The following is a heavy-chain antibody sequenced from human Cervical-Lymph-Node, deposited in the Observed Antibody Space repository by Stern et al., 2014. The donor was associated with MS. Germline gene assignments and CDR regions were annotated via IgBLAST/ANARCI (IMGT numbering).Heavy chain of an antibody. CDR3: ASLYCSSTSCYNYYYHGMDV. CDR1: GGTFNRYA. CDR2: IIPIFAAT. D-gene: IGHD2-2*02. J-gene: IGHJ6*02. Sequence: VQLGESGAEVKKPGSSVTVSCKVSGGTFNRYAISWVRQAPGQGLEWMGGIIPIFAATKYAQKFQDRVTISAAESTNTVHMTVSSLRYEDTAVYYCASLYCSSTSCYNYYYHGMDVWGHGTTVTVSS. V-gene: IGHV1-69*01.